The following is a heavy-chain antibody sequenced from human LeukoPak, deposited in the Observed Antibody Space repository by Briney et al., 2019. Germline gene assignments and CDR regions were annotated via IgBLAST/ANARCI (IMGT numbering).Heavy chain of an antibody. J-gene: IGHJ4*02. V-gene: IGHV3-9*03. CDR1: GFTFDDYG. CDR2: IRWKSGII. Sequence: QSGGSLRLSCVASGFTFDDYGINWVRQVPGKGLEWVSGIRWKSGIIAYADSVKSRFTISRDIAKNSLYLQMNNLRVEDMALYYCAARRGAAAGTDYFDYWGQGTLVTVSS. CDR3: AARRGAAAGTDYFDY. D-gene: IGHD6-13*01.